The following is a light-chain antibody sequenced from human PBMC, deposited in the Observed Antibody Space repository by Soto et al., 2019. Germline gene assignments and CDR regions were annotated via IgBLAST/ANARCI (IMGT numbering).Light chain of an antibody. J-gene: IGKJ1*01. Sequence: DIQMTQSPSTLSASVGDRVTITCRASQSISTWLAWYQQKPGKAPKLLIYDASSLESGVPSRFSGSGSGTEFPPPISALQPDDFATYSCKHTGFGQGTKVKIK. CDR2: DAS. CDR1: QSISTW. CDR3: KHTG. V-gene: IGKV1-5*01.